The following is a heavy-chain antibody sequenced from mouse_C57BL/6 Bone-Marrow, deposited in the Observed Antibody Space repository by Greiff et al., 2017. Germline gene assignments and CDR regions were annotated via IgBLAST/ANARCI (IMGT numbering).Heavy chain of an antibody. V-gene: IGHV1-55*01. CDR2: IYPTSGRT. J-gene: IGHJ2*01. D-gene: IGHD4-1*01. Sequence: QVQLQQPGAELVKPGASVKMSCKASGYTFTSYWITWVKQRPGQGLEWIGDIYPTSGRTNYNEKFKSKAILTVDTSSNTAYMQLSSLTSEDSADLYCARSGPLGRSFDYWGQGTTLTVSS. CDR1: GYTFTSYW. CDR3: ARSGPLGRSFDY.